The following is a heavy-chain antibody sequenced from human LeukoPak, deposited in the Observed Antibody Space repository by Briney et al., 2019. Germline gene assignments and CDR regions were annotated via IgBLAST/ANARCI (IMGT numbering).Heavy chain of an antibody. J-gene: IGHJ4*02. CDR3: ARVGAGPAGGDY. Sequence: QPGGSLRLSCAASGFAVRSNYMAWVRQAPGKGLEWVSVIYSDASTFYADSVNGRFTISGHNSQNTLYLQMNSLRAEDTALYYCARVGAGPAGGDYWGQGTLVTVSS. D-gene: IGHD6-19*01. CDR1: GFAVRSNY. CDR2: IYSDAST. V-gene: IGHV3-53*04.